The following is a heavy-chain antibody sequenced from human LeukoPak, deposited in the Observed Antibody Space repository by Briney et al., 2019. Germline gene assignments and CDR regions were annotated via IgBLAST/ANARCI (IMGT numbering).Heavy chain of an antibody. CDR3: ARGGGTYSGDY. CDR1: GFTFSSYS. J-gene: IGHJ4*02. CDR2: ISSSSSYI. Sequence: GGSLRLSCAASGFTFSSYSMNWVRQAPGKGLEWVSSISSSSSYIYYADSVKGRFTISRDNAKNSLYLQMNSLRADDTAVYYCARGGGTYSGDYWGQGTLVTVSS. V-gene: IGHV3-21*01. D-gene: IGHD2-15*01.